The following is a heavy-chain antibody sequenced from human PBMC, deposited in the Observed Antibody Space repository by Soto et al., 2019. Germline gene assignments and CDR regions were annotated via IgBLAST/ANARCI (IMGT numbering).Heavy chain of an antibody. D-gene: IGHD2-15*01. CDR3: AKCGGSCYIFLQNWFDP. V-gene: IGHV3-23*01. J-gene: IGHJ5*02. CDR1: GFTFSSYG. Sequence: GGSRRRSWVASGFTFSSYGMSWGPQAPGKGLGCVSAISVSGGSAYYADSVKGRFPIPGDNSKNTRYLHMNSLIAEDKAVYYCAKCGGSCYIFLQNWFDPWDQGALLNVS. CDR2: ISVSGGSA.